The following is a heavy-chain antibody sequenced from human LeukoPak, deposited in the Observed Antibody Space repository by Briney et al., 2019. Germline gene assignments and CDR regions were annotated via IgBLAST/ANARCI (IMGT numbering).Heavy chain of an antibody. CDR1: GDSISSYY. Sequence: SETLSLTCTVSGDSISSYYWSWIRQPPGKGLEWVGYIYYTGNTHYNFSLKSRVTISVATSKNQSSLKLSSVTAADTATYYCAREGRDRNRFEYWGHGTLVTVSS. J-gene: IGHJ4*01. D-gene: IGHD1-14*01. CDR2: IYYTGNT. CDR3: AREGRDRNRFEY. V-gene: IGHV4-59*01.